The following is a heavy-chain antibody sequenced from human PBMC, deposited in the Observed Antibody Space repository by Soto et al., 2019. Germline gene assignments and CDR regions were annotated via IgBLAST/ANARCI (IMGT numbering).Heavy chain of an antibody. Sequence: PSETLSLTCTVSGGSISSSSYYWGWIRQPPGKGLEWIGSIYYSGSTYYNPSLKSRVTISVDTSKNQFSLKLSSVTAADTAVYYCARQGRYYDSSGYFDYWGQGTLVNVS. V-gene: IGHV4-39*01. J-gene: IGHJ4*02. CDR3: ARQGRYYDSSGYFDY. D-gene: IGHD3-22*01. CDR1: GGSISSSSYY. CDR2: IYYSGST.